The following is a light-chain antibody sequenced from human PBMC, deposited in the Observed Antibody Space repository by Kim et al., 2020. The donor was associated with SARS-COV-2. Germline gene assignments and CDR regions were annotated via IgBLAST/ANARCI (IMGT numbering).Light chain of an antibody. Sequence: DIQMTQSPSSLSASVGDRVTITCRASQGINNFLAWFQQKPGKAPKSLIYDASSLQSGVPSQFSGSGSGTDFTLTINSLQPEDFATYYCQQCKSYPITFGQGTRLEIK. V-gene: IGKV1-16*02. CDR1: QGINNF. CDR2: DAS. J-gene: IGKJ5*01. CDR3: QQCKSYPIT.